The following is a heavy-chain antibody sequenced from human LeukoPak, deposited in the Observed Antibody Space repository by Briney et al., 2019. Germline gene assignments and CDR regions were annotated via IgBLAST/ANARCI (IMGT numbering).Heavy chain of an antibody. CDR2: ISSSGSTI. CDR3: ARVHYNTAMVDIDY. Sequence: GGSLRLSCAASGITLSSYDMHWVRQAPGKGLEWISYISSSGSTIYYADSVKGRFTISRDNGKNSLYLQMNSLRAEDTAVYYCARVHYNTAMVDIDYWGQGTLVTVSS. J-gene: IGHJ4*02. V-gene: IGHV3-48*03. D-gene: IGHD5-18*01. CDR1: GITLSSYD.